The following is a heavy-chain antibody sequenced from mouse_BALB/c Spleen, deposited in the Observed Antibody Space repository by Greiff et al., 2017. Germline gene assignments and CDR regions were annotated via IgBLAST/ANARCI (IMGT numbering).Heavy chain of an antibody. D-gene: IGHD1-1*01. V-gene: IGHV2-9*02. CDR3: AREGPFISFAY. J-gene: IGHJ3*01. Sequence: QVQLKESGPGLVAPSQSLSITCTVSGFSLTDYGVSWIRQPPGKGLEWLGVIWAGGSTNYNSALMSRLSISKDNSKSQVFLKMNSLQTDDTAMYYCAREGPFISFAYWGQGTLVTVSA. CDR2: IWAGGST. CDR1: GFSLTDYG.